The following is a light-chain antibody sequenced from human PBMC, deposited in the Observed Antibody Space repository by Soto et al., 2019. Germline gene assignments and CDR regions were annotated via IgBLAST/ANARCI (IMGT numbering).Light chain of an antibody. CDR1: RRISRN. V-gene: IGKV3-15*01. CDR2: GAS. Sequence: EVVVTQSPATLSVSPGERATLSCRASRRISRNLAWYQQKPGQAPRLLMYGASTRATGIPARFSGSGSGTEFTLTISSLQSEDFAVYSCQQYNNWPRTFGQGTKVDIK. J-gene: IGKJ1*01. CDR3: QQYNNWPRT.